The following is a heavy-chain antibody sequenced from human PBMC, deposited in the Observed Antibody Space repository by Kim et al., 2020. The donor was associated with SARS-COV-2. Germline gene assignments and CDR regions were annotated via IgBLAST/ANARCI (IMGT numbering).Heavy chain of an antibody. D-gene: IGHD2-2*01. CDR3: ARAAAPPSGPYYYYGMDV. Sequence: SETLSLTCTVSGGSISSYYWSWIWQPPGKGLEWIGYIYYSGSTNYNPSLKSRVTISVDTSKNQFSLKLSSVTAADTAVYYCARAAAPPSGPYYYYGMDVWGQGTTVTISS. CDR2: IYYSGST. CDR1: GGSISSYY. J-gene: IGHJ6*02. V-gene: IGHV4-59*08.